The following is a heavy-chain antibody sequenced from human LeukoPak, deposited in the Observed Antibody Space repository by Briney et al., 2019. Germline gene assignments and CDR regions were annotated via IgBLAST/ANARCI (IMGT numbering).Heavy chain of an antibody. CDR2: ISSSGSTI. CDR3: AREGYSYGYDYYYMDV. D-gene: IGHD5-18*01. Sequence: GGSLRLSCAASGFTFSDYYMSWIRQAPGKGLEWVSYISSSGSTIYYADSVKDRFTISRDNAKNSLYLQMNSLRAEDTAVYYCAREGYSYGYDYYYMDVWGKGTTVTISS. J-gene: IGHJ6*03. V-gene: IGHV3-11*01. CDR1: GFTFSDYY.